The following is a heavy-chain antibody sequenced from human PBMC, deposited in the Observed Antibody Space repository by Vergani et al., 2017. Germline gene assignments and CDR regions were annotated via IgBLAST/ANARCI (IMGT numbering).Heavy chain of an antibody. CDR1: GGSINRHNYY. D-gene: IGHD2-21*01. Sequence: QVQLQESGPGLVKPSQTLSLTCTVSGGSINRHNYYWSWIRQPAGKGLEWIGRIHTSGSTNYNPSLKSRVTMSEDTSKNQFSLNLTSVTAADAAVYFCARGSCLGGNWYKPLFVYWGQGSLVTVSS. CDR2: IHTSGST. CDR3: ARGSCLGGNWYKPLFVY. J-gene: IGHJ4*02. V-gene: IGHV4-61*02.